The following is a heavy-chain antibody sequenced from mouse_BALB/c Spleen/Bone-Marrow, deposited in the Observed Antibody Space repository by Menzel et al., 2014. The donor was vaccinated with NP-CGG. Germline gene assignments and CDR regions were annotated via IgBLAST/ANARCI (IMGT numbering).Heavy chain of an antibody. CDR2: IWAGGST. D-gene: IGHD2-14*01. CDR3: AIYYRYDGAY. J-gene: IGHJ3*01. CDR1: GFSLNSFG. Sequence: VQLVESGPGLVAPSQSLSITCTASGFSLNSFGIHWVRQPPGKGLEWLGVIWAGGSTNYDSAFMSRLSISKDNSKSQVFLKMSSLQTDDTAMYYCAIYYRYDGAYWGHGTLVTVSA. V-gene: IGHV2-9*02.